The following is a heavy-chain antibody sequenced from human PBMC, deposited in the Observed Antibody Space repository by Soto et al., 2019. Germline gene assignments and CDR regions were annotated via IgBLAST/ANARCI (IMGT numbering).Heavy chain of an antibody. Sequence: GASVKVSCKASGYTFTSYDINWVRQATGQGLEWMGWMNPNSGNTGYAQKFQGRVTMTRNTSISTAYMELSSLRSEDTAVYYCARVKSPVLWFGELLYNSASDAFDIWGQGTMVTVSS. CDR3: ARVKSPVLWFGELLYNSASDAFDI. V-gene: IGHV1-8*01. J-gene: IGHJ3*02. CDR1: GYTFTSYD. CDR2: MNPNSGNT. D-gene: IGHD3-10*01.